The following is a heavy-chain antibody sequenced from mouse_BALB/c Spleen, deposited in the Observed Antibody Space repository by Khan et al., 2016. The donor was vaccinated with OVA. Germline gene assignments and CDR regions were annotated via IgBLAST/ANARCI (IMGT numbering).Heavy chain of an antibody. CDR2: IDPYYGGA. V-gene: IGHV1-39*01. CDR1: GYSFTGYN. CDR3: TRGYGNYVRYYFDY. Sequence: EVQLQQSGPELEKPGASVKISCKASGYSFTGYNMNWVKQSNGKSLEWIENIDPYYGGATYNQKFKGKATLTVDKSSSTAYMQLQSLNSEDSAVYYCTRGYGNYVRYYFDYWGQGTTLTVSS. J-gene: IGHJ2*01. D-gene: IGHD2-10*02.